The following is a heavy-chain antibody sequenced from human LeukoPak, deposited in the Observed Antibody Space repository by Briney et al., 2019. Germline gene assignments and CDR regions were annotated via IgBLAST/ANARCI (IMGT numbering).Heavy chain of an antibody. CDR3: ARHLSSITSCPTYWGQGTLVTVSSGESSQTVWKTTVTTSVDY. Sequence: GESLQISCEGSGYIFTNYWIGWVRQVPGKGLEWMGIIYPGDSDTRYSPSFQGQVTISADKSISTASLQWSSLKASDTAMYYCARHLSSITSCPTYWGQGTLVTVSSGESSQTVWKTTVTTSVDYWGQGTLVTVSS. D-gene: IGHD4-17*01. V-gene: IGHV5-51*01. J-gene: IGHJ4*02. CDR2: IYPGDSDT. CDR1: GYIFTNYW.